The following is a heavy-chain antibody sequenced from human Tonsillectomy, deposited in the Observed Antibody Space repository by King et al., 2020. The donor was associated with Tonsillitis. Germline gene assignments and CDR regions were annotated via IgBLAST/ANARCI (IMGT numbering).Heavy chain of an antibody. D-gene: IGHD3-22*01. CDR3: AKDYYYDTLAYYYYYMAV. Sequence: VQLVESGGGLVQPGGSLRLSCAASGFTFSSYAMSWVRQAPGKGLERVSIISGSGGSTYYADSVKGRFTISRDNSKNTLYLKINSLRAEDTAVYYCAKDYYYDTLAYYYYYMAVWGKGTTVTVSS. CDR1: GFTFSSYA. J-gene: IGHJ6*03. V-gene: IGHV3-23*04. CDR2: ISGSGGST.